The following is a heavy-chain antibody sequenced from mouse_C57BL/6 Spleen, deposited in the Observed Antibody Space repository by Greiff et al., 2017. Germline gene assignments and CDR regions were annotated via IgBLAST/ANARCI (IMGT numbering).Heavy chain of an antibody. V-gene: IGHV1-4*01. CDR3: ARGTVGYGHFDY. Sequence: VQLQQSGAELARPGASVKMSCKASGYTFTSYTMHWVKQRPGQGLEWIGYINPSSGYTKYNQKFKDKATLTADKSSSTAYMQLSSLTSEDAAVYYCARGTVGYGHFDYWGQGTTLTVSS. CDR1: GYTFTSYT. D-gene: IGHD1-1*01. CDR2: INPSSGYT. J-gene: IGHJ2*01.